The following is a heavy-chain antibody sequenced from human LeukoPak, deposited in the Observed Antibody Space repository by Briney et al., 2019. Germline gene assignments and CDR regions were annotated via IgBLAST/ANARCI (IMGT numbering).Heavy chain of an antibody. Sequence: PSETLSLTCAVYGGSFSGYYWSWIRQPPGKGLEWIGEINHSGSTNYNPSLKSRVTISVDTSKNQFSLKLSSVTAADTAVYYCARKYYYGSGSYYRSYYMDVWGKGTTVTISS. D-gene: IGHD3-10*01. CDR2: INHSGST. J-gene: IGHJ6*03. CDR3: ARKYYYGSGSYYRSYYMDV. V-gene: IGHV4-34*01. CDR1: GGSFSGYY.